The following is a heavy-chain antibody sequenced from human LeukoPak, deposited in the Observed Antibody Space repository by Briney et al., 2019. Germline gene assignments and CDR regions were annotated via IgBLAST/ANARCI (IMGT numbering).Heavy chain of an antibody. Sequence: GGSPRLSCAASGFTFSSYSMNWVRQAPGKGLEWVSSISSSSSYIYYADSVKGRFTISRDNSKNTLYLQMNSLRAEDTAVYYCAKDLAKNIAARPRVAGFDYWGQGTLVTVSS. CDR2: ISSSSSYI. CDR1: GFTFSSYS. D-gene: IGHD6-6*01. CDR3: AKDLAKNIAARPRVAGFDY. J-gene: IGHJ4*02. V-gene: IGHV3-21*04.